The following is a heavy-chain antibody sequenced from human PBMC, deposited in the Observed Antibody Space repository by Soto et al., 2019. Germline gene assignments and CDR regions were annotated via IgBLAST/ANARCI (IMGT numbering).Heavy chain of an antibody. CDR2: ISSSSSYI. V-gene: IGHV3-21*01. J-gene: IGHJ6*02. CDR3: ARGGYCSGGSCYYGYYYYGMDV. Sequence: GSLRLSCAASGFTFSIYSMNWVLQGPWKGLEWVSSISSSSSYIYYADSVKGRFTISRDNAKNSLYLQMNSLRAEDTAVYYCARGGYCSGGSCYYGYYYYGMDVWGQGTTVTVSS. CDR1: GFTFSIYS. D-gene: IGHD2-15*01.